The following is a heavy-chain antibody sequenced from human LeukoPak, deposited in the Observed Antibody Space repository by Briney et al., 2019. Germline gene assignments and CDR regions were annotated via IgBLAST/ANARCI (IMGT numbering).Heavy chain of an antibody. Sequence: GGSLRLSCAASGFTFSSYAMSWVRQAPGKGLEWVSAISGSGGSTYYADSVKGRFTISRDNSKNTLYLQMNSLRAEDTAVYYCATGESTMIVVVITLALDYRGQGTLVTVSS. J-gene: IGHJ4*02. CDR2: ISGSGGST. CDR1: GFTFSSYA. V-gene: IGHV3-23*01. CDR3: ATGESTMIVVVITLALDY. D-gene: IGHD3-22*01.